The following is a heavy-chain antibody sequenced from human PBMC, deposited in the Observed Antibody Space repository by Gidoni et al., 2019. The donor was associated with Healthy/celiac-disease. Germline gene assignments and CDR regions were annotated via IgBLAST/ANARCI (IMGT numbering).Heavy chain of an antibody. V-gene: IGHV1-3*01. J-gene: IGHJ3*02. CDR1: GYTFTSYA. D-gene: IGHD3-16*01. Sequence: QVQLVQSGAEVKKPGASVKVSCKASGYTFTSYAMHWVRQAPGQRLEWMGWINAGNGNTKYSQKFQGRVTITRDTSASTAYMELSSLRSEDTAVYYCARAPRPQEGGAFDIWGQGTMVTVSS. CDR2: INAGNGNT. CDR3: ARAPRPQEGGAFDI.